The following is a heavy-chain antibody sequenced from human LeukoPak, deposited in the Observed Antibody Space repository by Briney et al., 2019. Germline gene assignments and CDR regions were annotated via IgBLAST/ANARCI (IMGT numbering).Heavy chain of an antibody. CDR3: AKRGVVIRVILVGFHKEAYYFDS. CDR2: ISDSGGRT. CDR1: GITLSNYG. V-gene: IGHV3-23*01. D-gene: IGHD3-22*01. Sequence: GGSLRLSCAVSGITLSNYGMSWVRQAPGKGLEWIAGISDSGGRTNYADSVKGRFTISRDIAKNTLYLQMNSLRAEDTAVYFCAKRGVVIRVILVGFHKEAYYFDSWGQGALVTVSS. J-gene: IGHJ4*02.